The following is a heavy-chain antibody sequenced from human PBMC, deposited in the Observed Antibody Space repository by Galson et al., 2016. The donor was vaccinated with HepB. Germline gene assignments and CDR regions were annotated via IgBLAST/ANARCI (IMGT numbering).Heavy chain of an antibody. V-gene: IGHV3-48*01. J-gene: IGHJ2*01. CDR3: ARGQFSAGADWFFDL. CDR2: ISTNGATI. Sequence: SLRLSCAVSGFTFTTHTMNWVRQAPGKGLGSISCISTNGATIHYADSVKGRFTVSRDNAKNSLYLQMNGLRAEDTAVYYCARGQFSAGADWFFDLWGRGTLVTVSS. CDR1: GFTFTTHT. D-gene: IGHD2-8*02.